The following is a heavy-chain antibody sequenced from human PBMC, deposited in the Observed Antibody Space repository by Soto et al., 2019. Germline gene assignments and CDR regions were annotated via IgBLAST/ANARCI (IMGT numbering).Heavy chain of an antibody. Sequence: VLSLRVPCAASGFTFSSYAMHWVSKAPGKGLEWVAVISYDGSNKYYADSVKGRFTISRDNSKNTLYLQMNSLRAEDPALYYCARASENGDETKPIIRIVVPPPDYWGQGTLVPVSS. CDR3: ARASENGDETKPIIRIVVPPPDY. J-gene: IGHJ4*02. CDR1: GFTFSSYA. D-gene: IGHD3-22*01. V-gene: IGHV3-30-3*01. CDR2: ISYDGSNK.